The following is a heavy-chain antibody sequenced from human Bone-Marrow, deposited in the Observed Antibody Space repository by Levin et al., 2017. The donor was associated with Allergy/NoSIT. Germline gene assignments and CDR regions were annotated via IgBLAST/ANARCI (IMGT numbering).Heavy chain of an antibody. J-gene: IGHJ4*02. CDR2: IYSSGST. Sequence: SETLSLTCTVSGGPISSGSYYWSWIRQPAGKGLEWIGRIYSSGSTNYNPSLKSRVTISADTSKNQFSLKLSPVTAADTAAYYCAREGRLYYVDYWGQGTLITVSS. V-gene: IGHV4-61*02. D-gene: IGHD6-25*01. CDR1: GGPISSGSYY. CDR3: AREGRLYYVDY.